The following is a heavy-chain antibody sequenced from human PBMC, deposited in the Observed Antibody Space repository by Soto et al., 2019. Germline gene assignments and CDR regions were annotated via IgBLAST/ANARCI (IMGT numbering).Heavy chain of an antibody. CDR3: AHSLIGYYYDSSGSNWFDP. D-gene: IGHD3-22*01. V-gene: IGHV2-5*02. CDR1: GFSLSTSGVG. Sequence: GSGPTLVNPTQTLTLTCTFSGFSLSTSGVGVGWISQPPGKALEWLALIYWDDDKRYSPSLKSRLTITKDTSKNQVVLTMTNMDPVDTATYYCAHSLIGYYYDSSGSNWFDPWGQGTLVTVSS. CDR2: IYWDDDK. J-gene: IGHJ5*02.